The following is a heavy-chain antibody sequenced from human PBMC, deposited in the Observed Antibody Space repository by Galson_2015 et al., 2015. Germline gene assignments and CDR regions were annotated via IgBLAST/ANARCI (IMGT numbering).Heavy chain of an antibody. J-gene: IGHJ4*02. CDR1: GFTFSNYA. CDR2: ISYDGNNK. CDR3: AKNLRIKIAAPEY. D-gene: IGHD2-15*01. V-gene: IGHV3-30*18. Sequence: SLRLSCAASGFTFSNYAMHWVRQAPGKGLEWVAVISYDGNNKYYADSVKGRFTISRDNSKNTLYLQMNSLRAEDTAVYYCAKNLRIKIAAPEYWGQGTVVTVSS.